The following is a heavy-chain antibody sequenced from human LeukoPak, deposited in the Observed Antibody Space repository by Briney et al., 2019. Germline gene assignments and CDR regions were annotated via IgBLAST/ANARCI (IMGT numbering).Heavy chain of an antibody. CDR1: GGSISSSSYY. J-gene: IGHJ4*02. V-gene: IGHV4-39*07. Sequence: PSETLSLTCTVSGGSISSSSYYWGWIRQPPGKGLEWIGGIYYSGSTYYNPSLKSRVTISVDTSKNQFSLKLSSVTAADTAVYYCARDTSNSYGYDYWGQGTLVTVSS. CDR2: IYYSGST. D-gene: IGHD5-18*01. CDR3: ARDTSNSYGYDY.